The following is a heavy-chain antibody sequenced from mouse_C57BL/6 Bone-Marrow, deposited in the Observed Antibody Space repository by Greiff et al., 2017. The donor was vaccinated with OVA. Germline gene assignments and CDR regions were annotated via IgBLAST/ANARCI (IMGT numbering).Heavy chain of an antibody. J-gene: IGHJ4*01. CDR3: AREGLPYAMDY. Sequence: QVQLQQPGAELVRPGSSVKLSCKASGYTFTSYWMDWVKQRPGQGLEWIGNIYPSDSETHYNQKFKDKATLTVDKSSSTANMQLSSLTSEDSAVYYCAREGLPYAMDYWGQGTSVTVSS. CDR1: GYTFTSYW. V-gene: IGHV1-61*01. CDR2: IYPSDSET.